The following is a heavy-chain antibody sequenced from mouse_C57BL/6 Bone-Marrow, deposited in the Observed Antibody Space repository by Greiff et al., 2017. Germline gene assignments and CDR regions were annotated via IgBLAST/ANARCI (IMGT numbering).Heavy chain of an antibody. V-gene: IGHV1-55*01. D-gene: IGHD2-2*01. CDR3: ASSTMVTTTGYYFDY. CDR1: GYTFPSYW. CDR2: IYPGSGST. Sequence: VQLQQPGAELVKPGASVKMSCKASGYTFPSYWITWVKQRPGQGLEWIGDIYPGSGSTNYNEKFKSKATLTVDTSSSTAYMQLSSLTSEDSAVYYCASSTMVTTTGYYFDYWGQGTTLTVSS. J-gene: IGHJ2*01.